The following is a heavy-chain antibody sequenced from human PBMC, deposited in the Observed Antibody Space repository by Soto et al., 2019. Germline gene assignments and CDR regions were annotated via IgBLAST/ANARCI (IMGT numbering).Heavy chain of an antibody. D-gene: IGHD6-19*01. CDR3: ATTRKVAGTYYYYYGMDV. CDR1: GYTLTELS. Sequence: ASVKVSCKVSGYTLTELSMHWVRQAPGKGLEWMGGFDPEDGETIYAQKFQGRVTMTEDTSTDTAYMELSSLRSEDTAVCYCATTRKVAGTYYYYYGMDVWGQGTTVTVSS. CDR2: FDPEDGET. J-gene: IGHJ6*02. V-gene: IGHV1-24*01.